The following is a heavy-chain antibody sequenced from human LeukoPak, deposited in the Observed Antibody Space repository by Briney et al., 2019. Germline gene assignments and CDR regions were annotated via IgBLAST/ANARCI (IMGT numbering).Heavy chain of an antibody. Sequence: SETLSLTCTVSGGSTSSYYWSWIRQPPGKGLEWIAYIYYSGTTKYNASLKSRVTMSVDTSKNQFSLKLSSVTAADTAVYYCARMVRGVIDAFEIWGQGTMVTVSS. V-gene: IGHV4-59*01. CDR3: ARMVRGVIDAFEI. D-gene: IGHD3-10*01. CDR1: GGSTSSYY. CDR2: IYYSGTT. J-gene: IGHJ3*02.